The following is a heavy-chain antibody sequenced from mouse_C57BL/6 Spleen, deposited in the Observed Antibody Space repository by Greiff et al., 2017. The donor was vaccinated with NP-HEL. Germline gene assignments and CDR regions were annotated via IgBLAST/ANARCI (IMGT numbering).Heavy chain of an antibody. Sequence: EVQVVESGGDLVKPGGSLKLSCAASGFTFSSYGMSWVRQTPDKRLEWVATISSGGSYTYYPDSVKGRFTISRDNAKNTLYLQMSSLKSEDTAMYYCARRNSSDYYAMDYWGQGTSVTVSS. J-gene: IGHJ4*01. CDR2: ISSGGSYT. CDR1: GFTFSSYG. D-gene: IGHD3-2*02. CDR3: ARRNSSDYYAMDY. V-gene: IGHV5-6*01.